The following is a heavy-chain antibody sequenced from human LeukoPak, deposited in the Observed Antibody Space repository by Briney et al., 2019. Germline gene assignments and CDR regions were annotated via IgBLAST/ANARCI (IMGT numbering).Heavy chain of an antibody. Sequence: ASVKVSCKASGYTFTSYYMHWVRQAPGQGREWMGIIKPSGGSTSFAQKSRCRVTMTRDTSTSTVYMELSSLGSEDTAVYYCARVGAQGGGLYGMDVWGQGTTVTVSS. V-gene: IGHV1-46*01. D-gene: IGHD1-26*01. CDR2: IKPSGGST. J-gene: IGHJ6*02. CDR3: ARVGAQGGGLYGMDV. CDR1: GYTFTSYY.